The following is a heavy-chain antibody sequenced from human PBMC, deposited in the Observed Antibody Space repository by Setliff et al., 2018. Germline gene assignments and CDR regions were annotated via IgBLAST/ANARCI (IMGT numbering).Heavy chain of an antibody. Sequence: SATLSLTCAVSGYSISSGYYWGWIRQPPGKGLELIGYIHHSGSTYYNPSLKSRVTISADTSKNQFSLTLTSVTATDTAVYYCARHFSSSWYFDYWGQGTQVTVS. CDR1: GYSISSGYY. CDR3: ARHFSSSWYFDY. J-gene: IGHJ4*02. CDR2: IHHSGST. D-gene: IGHD6-13*01. V-gene: IGHV4-38-2*01.